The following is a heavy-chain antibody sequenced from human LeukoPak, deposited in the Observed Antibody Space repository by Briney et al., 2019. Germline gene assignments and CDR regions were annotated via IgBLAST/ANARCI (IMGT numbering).Heavy chain of an antibody. CDR1: GASFSDYY. CDR3: ARTSGDWLSWAWIGVDI. J-gene: IGHJ6*02. D-gene: IGHD3-9*01. CDR2: IEHSGST. V-gene: IGHV4-34*01. Sequence: SETLSLTCAVYGASFSDYYWNWIRQPPGKGLEWIGEIEHSGSTKYNPSLKSRVIISVDTSKNQFSLKLSSVTAADTAVYYCARTSGDWLSWAWIGVDIWGQGTTVTVSS.